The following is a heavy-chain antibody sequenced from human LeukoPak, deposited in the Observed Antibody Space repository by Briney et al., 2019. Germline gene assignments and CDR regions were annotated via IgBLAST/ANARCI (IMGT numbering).Heavy chain of an antibody. CDR2: IRSKANNYAT. D-gene: IGHD3-16*02. Sequence: PGGSLRLSCAASGFTFSGSAMHWVRQASGKGLEWVGRIRSKANNYATAYAASVKGRFTIFRDDSKNTTYLQMNSLKTEDTAVYYCNAPLDNWGQGTLVTVSS. V-gene: IGHV3-73*01. J-gene: IGHJ4*02. CDR3: NAPLDN. CDR1: GFTFSGSA.